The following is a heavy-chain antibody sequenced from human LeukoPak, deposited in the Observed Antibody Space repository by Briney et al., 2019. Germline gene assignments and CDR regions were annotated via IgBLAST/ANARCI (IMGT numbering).Heavy chain of an antibody. CDR1: GFTFRNYG. D-gene: IGHD3-10*01. Sequence: PGGSLRLSCVASGFTFRNYGMHWVRQAPGKGLEWVAVIAYDGSNKYYADFVKGRFTISRDNAKNSLYLHMNSLRAEDTAVYYCARDGYASGSHDYWGQGTLVTVSS. J-gene: IGHJ4*02. CDR2: IAYDGSNK. V-gene: IGHV3-30*03. CDR3: ARDGYASGSHDY.